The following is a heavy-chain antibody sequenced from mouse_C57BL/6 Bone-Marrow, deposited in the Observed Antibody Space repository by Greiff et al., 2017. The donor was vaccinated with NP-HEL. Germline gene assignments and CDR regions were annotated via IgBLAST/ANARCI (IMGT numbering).Heavy chain of an antibody. CDR2: IWRGGST. CDR3: AKEGFYYGNYGWFAY. Sequence: QVQLQQSGPGLVQPSQRLSITCTVSGFSLTSYGVHWVRQSPGKGLEWLGVIWRGGSTNYKAAFMSRLCITNDNSKSQVFFKMNSLQAEDTAIYYCAKEGFYYGNYGWFAYWGQGTLVTVSA. V-gene: IGHV2-5*01. D-gene: IGHD2-1*01. CDR1: GFSLTSYG. J-gene: IGHJ3*01.